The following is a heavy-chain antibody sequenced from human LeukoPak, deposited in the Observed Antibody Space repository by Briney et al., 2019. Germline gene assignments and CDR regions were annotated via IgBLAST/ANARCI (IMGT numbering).Heavy chain of an antibody. CDR1: GFTFSSYA. D-gene: IGHD3-10*01. J-gene: IGHJ6*02. CDR3: AREAYYYGSGDYYYGMDV. CDR2: ISGSGGST. V-gene: IGHV3-23*01. Sequence: GGSLRLSCAASGFTFSSYAMSWVRQAPGKGLEWVSAISGSGGSTYYADSVKGRFTISRDNSKNTLYLQMNSLRAEDTAVYYCAREAYYYGSGDYYYGMDVWGQGTTVTVSS.